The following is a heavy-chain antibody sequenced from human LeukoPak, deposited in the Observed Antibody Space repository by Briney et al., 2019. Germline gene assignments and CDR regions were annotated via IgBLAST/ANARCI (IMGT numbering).Heavy chain of an antibody. CDR2: FHTSGGT. D-gene: IGHD3-3*01. J-gene: IGHJ5*02. Sequence: PSETLSLTCTVSGASISSGSYFWSWVRQPAGKALEWIGRFHTSGGTNYNPSLESRVTISVDTSKNQLSLKLTSVTAADTAVYYCASTVFGVTYNWFDPWGQGTLVTVSS. V-gene: IGHV4-61*02. CDR3: ASTVFGVTYNWFDP. CDR1: GASISSGSYF.